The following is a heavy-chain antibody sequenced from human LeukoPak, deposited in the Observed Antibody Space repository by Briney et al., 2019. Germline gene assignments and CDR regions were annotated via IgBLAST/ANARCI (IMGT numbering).Heavy chain of an antibody. V-gene: IGHV3-53*01. CDR2: IYSGGST. CDR1: GFTVSSNY. Sequence: PGGSLRLSCAASGFTVSSNYMSWVRQAPGKGLEWVSFIYSGGSTYYADSVKGRFTISRDNSKNTLYLQMNSLRAEDTAVYYCARSPDYGGNPDYYDYYYMDVWGKGTTVTVSS. D-gene: IGHD4-23*01. J-gene: IGHJ6*03. CDR3: ARSPDYGGNPDYYDYYYMDV.